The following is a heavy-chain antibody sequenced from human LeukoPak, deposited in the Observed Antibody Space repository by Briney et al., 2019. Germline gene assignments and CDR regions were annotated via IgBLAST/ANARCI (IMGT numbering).Heavy chain of an antibody. D-gene: IGHD3-22*01. V-gene: IGHV1-69*05. J-gene: IGHJ4*02. Sequence: SVKVSCKASGGTFSSYAISWVRQAPGQGLEWMGGIIPIFGTANYAQKFQGRVTITTDESTSTAYMELSSLRSEDTAVYYCARDPDYYDSSGYYSLDYWGQGTLVTVSS. CDR2: IIPIFGTA. CDR1: GGTFSSYA. CDR3: ARDPDYYDSSGYYSLDY.